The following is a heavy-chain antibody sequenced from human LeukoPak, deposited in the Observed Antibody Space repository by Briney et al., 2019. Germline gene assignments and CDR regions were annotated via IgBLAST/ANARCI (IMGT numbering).Heavy chain of an antibody. CDR1: GGSISSYY. D-gene: IGHD3-3*01. J-gene: IGHJ6*02. Sequence: SETLSLTCTVSGGSISSYYWSWIRQPPGKGLEWIGYIYYSGSTNYNPSLKSRVTISVDTSKNQFSLKLSSVTAADTAVYYCARERGYDFWSGLIQNYYYYGMDVWGQGTTVTVSS. CDR3: ARERGYDFWSGLIQNYYYYGMDV. V-gene: IGHV4-59*01. CDR2: IYYSGST.